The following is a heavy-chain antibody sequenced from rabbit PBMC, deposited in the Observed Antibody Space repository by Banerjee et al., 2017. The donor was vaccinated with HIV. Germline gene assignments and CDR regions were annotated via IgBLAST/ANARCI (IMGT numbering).Heavy chain of an antibody. V-gene: IGHV1S45*01. D-gene: IGHD2-1*01. CDR2: IYPDYGTT. CDR3: AREHTYADYGDFNL. J-gene: IGHJ4*01. CDR1: GFDFSSVG. Sequence: QEQLVESGGGLVQPGGSLKLSCKASGFDFSSVGISWVRQAPGKGLEWIAYIYPDYGTTDYASWAKGRFTISKTSSTTVTLQMTSLTAADTATYFCAREHTYADYGDFNLWGPGTLVTVS.